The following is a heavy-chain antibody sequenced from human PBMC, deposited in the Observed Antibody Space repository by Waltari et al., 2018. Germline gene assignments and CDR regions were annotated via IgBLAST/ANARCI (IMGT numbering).Heavy chain of an antibody. CDR3: ARGGVLLWFSFTRLTPSEGLDY. CDR1: GGSFSGYS. CDR2: INHSGST. V-gene: IGHV4-34*01. D-gene: IGHD3-10*01. J-gene: IGHJ4*02. Sequence: QVQLQQWGAGLLKPSETLSPTCAVYGGSFSGYSWRRIPQPPGQGLEWIGEINHSGSTNYNPSLKSRVTISVDTSKNQFSLKRSSVTAADTAVYYCARGGVLLWFSFTRLTPSEGLDYWGQGTLVTVSS.